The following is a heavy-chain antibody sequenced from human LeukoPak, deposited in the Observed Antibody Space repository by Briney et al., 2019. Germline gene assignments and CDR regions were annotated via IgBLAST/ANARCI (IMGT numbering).Heavy chain of an antibody. D-gene: IGHD3-9*01. Sequence: GGSLRLSCAASGFTFSNAWMSWVRQAPGKGLEWVGRIKSKTDGGTTDYAAPVKGRFTISRDDSKNTLYLQMNSLKTEDTAVYYCTTVGGNYDILTGYYQKGYFQHWGQGTLVTVSS. V-gene: IGHV3-15*01. CDR3: TTVGGNYDILTGYYQKGYFQH. J-gene: IGHJ1*01. CDR2: IKSKTDGGTT. CDR1: GFTFSNAW.